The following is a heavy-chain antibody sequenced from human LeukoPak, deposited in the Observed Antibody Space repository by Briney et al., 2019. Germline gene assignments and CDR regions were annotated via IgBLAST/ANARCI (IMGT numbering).Heavy chain of an antibody. J-gene: IGHJ6*03. CDR1: GYTFTGYY. Sequence: ASVKVSCKASGYTFTGYYMHWVRQAPGQGPEWMGWINPNSGGTNYAQKFQGRVTMTRDTPISTAYMELSRLRSDDTAVYYCARGSCSSTSCYAYYMDVWGKGTTVTVSS. V-gene: IGHV1-2*02. CDR3: ARGSCSSTSCYAYYMDV. D-gene: IGHD2-2*01. CDR2: INPNSGGT.